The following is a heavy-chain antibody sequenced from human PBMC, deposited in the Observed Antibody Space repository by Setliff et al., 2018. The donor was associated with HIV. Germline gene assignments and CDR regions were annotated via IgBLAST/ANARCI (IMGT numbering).Heavy chain of an antibody. V-gene: IGHV1-2*02. Sequence: ASVKVSCKASGYMFTAYHVHWVRRAPGRGLEWMGNIDPNNGVTRSARNFQGRVTMTRDTSISTAYMELSGLTSDDTAVYCCASMGYFGESYFQFWGQGTLVTVSS. J-gene: IGHJ1*01. CDR2: IDPNNGVT. D-gene: IGHD3-10*01. CDR1: GYMFTAYH. CDR3: ASMGYFGESYFQF.